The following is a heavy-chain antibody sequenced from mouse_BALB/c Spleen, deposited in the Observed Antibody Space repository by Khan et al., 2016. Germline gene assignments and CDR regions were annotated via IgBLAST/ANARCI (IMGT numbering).Heavy chain of an antibody. D-gene: IGHD1-1*01. J-gene: IGHJ3*01. CDR1: GFDFSRYW. CDR2: INPDSSTI. Sequence: EVKLLESGGGLVQPGGSLKLSCAASGFDFSRYWMSWVRQAPGKGLEWIGEINPDSSTINYTPSLKDKFIISRDNAKTTQYLQMCKVRYEAPALYTCARAGYYWYFAYWGQGTLITVSA. V-gene: IGHV4-1*02. CDR3: ARAGYYWYFAY.